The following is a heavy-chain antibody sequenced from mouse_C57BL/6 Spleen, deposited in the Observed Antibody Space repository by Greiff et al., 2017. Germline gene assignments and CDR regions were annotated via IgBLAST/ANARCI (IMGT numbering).Heavy chain of an antibody. Sequence: VQLQQPGAELVKPGASVKLSCKASGYTFTSYWMQWVKQRPGQGLEWIGEIDPSDSYTNYNQKFKGKATLTVDTSSSTAYMQLSSLTSEDSAVYYCARRWEYYFDYWGQGTTLTVSS. D-gene: IGHD4-1*01. CDR3: ARRWEYYFDY. CDR2: IDPSDSYT. J-gene: IGHJ2*01. CDR1: GYTFTSYW. V-gene: IGHV1-50*01.